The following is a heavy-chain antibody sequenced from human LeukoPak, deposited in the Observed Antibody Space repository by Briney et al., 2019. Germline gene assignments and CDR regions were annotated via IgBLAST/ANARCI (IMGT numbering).Heavy chain of an antibody. V-gene: IGHV4-59*01. Sequence: SETLSLTCTVSGGXISSYYCSWIRQPPGKGLEWIGYIYYSGSTNYNPSLKSRVTISVDTSKNQFSLKLSSVTAADTAVYYCAREVYYGSGSYLDYWGQGTLVTVSS. D-gene: IGHD3-10*01. J-gene: IGHJ4*02. CDR1: GGXISSYY. CDR2: IYYSGST. CDR3: AREVYYGSGSYLDY.